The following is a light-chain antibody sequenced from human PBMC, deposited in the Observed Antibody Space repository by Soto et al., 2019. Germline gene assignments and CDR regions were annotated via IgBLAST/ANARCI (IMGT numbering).Light chain of an antibody. CDR2: KVS. V-gene: IGKV2-30*01. Sequence: DVVMTQSPLSLPVTLGQPASISCRSSQSPVYSDGNTYLSWFQQRPGQSPRRLIYKVSNRDSGVPDRFSGSGSGTDFTLKISTVEAEDVGVYYCMQGTHWPWTFGQGTKVEIK. CDR3: MQGTHWPWT. CDR1: QSPVYSDGNTY. J-gene: IGKJ1*01.